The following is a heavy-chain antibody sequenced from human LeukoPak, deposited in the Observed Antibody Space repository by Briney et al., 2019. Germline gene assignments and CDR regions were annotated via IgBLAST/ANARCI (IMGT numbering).Heavy chain of an antibody. J-gene: IGHJ4*02. CDR1: GFTFSSYG. V-gene: IGHV3-33*01. CDR2: IWYDGSNK. CDR3: ARDFSGWGSYFDY. Sequence: PGRSLRLSCAASGFTFSSYGMPWVRQAPGKGLEWVAVIWYDGSNKYYADSVKGRFTISRDNSKNTLYLQMNSLRAEDTAVYYCARDFSGWGSYFDYWGQGTLVTVSS. D-gene: IGHD6-19*01.